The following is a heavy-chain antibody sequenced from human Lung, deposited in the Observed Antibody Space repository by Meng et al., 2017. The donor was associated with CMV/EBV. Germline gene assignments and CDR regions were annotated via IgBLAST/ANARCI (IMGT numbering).Heavy chain of an antibody. J-gene: IGHJ4*02. CDR2: ISYDGSNK. Sequence: GESLKISCAASGFTFSSYAMHWVRQAPGKGLEWVAVISYDGSNKYYADSVKGRFTISRDNSKNTLYLQMNSLRAEDTAVYYCARVELRSLEWSGVDYWGQGTLVTVSS. D-gene: IGHD3-3*01. V-gene: IGHV3-30-3*01. CDR1: GFTFSSYA. CDR3: ARVELRSLEWSGVDY.